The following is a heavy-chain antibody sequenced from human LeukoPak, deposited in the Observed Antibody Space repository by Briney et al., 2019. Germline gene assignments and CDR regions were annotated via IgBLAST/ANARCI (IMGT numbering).Heavy chain of an antibody. V-gene: IGHV3-21*01. Sequence: GGSLRLSCAASGFTFSSYNMNWVRQAPGKGLEWVSSITSGSSYIYYADSVKGRFTISRDNAKNSLYLQMNSLRAEDTAVYYCARGGDKRLARNWFDPWGQGTVVTVSS. CDR3: ARGGDKRLARNWFDP. CDR1: GFTFSSYN. CDR2: ITSGSSYI. J-gene: IGHJ5*02. D-gene: IGHD3-16*01.